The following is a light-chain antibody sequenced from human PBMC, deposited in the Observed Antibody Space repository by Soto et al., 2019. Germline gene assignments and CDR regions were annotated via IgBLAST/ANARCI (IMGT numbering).Light chain of an antibody. J-gene: IGKJ1*01. V-gene: IGKV1-5*03. Sequence: DIQMTQSPSTLSGPVGDRVTITCRASQTISSWLAWYQQKPGKAPKLLIYKASTLKSGDPSRFSGSGSGTEFTLTISSLQPDDFATYYCQHYNSYSEAFGQGTKVELK. CDR3: QHYNSYSEA. CDR2: KAS. CDR1: QTISSW.